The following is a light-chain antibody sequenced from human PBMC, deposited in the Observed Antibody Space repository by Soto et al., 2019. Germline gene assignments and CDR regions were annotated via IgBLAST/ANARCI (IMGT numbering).Light chain of an antibody. J-gene: IGKJ5*01. CDR2: AAS. CDR3: QQSYGQPLVT. CDR1: ESIRTH. V-gene: IGKV1-39*01. Sequence: DIQMTQSPSSLATSVGDRVTITCRASESIRTHLNWYQQKPGKAPRLXXYAASRMQSGVPSRFSGTGSGTDLTLTLSSLQPADFAAYYYQQSYGQPLVTFGQGTRLENK.